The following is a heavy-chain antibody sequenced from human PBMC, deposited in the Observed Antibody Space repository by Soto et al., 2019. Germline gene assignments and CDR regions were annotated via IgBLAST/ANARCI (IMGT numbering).Heavy chain of an antibody. V-gene: IGHV3-48*01. D-gene: IGHD3-9*01. Sequence: PGGSLRLSCAASGFTFSSYSMNWVRQAPGKGLEWVSYISSSSSTIYYADSVKGRFTISRDNAKNSLYLQMNSLRAEDTAVYYCARDGQECDILTGYYQPLFDYWGQGTLVTVSS. CDR3: ARDGQECDILTGYYQPLFDY. J-gene: IGHJ4*02. CDR2: ISSSSSTI. CDR1: GFTFSSYS.